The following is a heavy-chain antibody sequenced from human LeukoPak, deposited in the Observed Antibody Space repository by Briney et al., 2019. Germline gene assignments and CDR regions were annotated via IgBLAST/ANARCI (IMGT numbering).Heavy chain of an antibody. CDR1: GGSISSYY. CDR3: ARHEGIAVAGTPLGY. Sequence: SETLSLTCTVSGGSISSYYWSWIRQPPGKGLEWIGYVYDTGSTNYNPSLKSRVTISVDTSKNQFSLKLSSVTAADTAVYYCARHEGIAVAGTPLGYWGQGTLVTVSS. D-gene: IGHD6-19*01. CDR2: VYDTGST. V-gene: IGHV4-59*08. J-gene: IGHJ4*02.